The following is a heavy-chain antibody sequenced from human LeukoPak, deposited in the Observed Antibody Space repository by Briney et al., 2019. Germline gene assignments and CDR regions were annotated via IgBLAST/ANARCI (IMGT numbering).Heavy chain of an antibody. V-gene: IGHV7-4-1*02. Sequence: ASVKVSCKASGYTLTTYFAMNWVRKAPGRGLEWMGWINTKTGHPSYAQAFTGRFVFPFDTSVSTAYLQISTLKAEDTAVYYCARDLSTASFDYWGQGTLVTVSS. CDR1: GYTLTTYFA. CDR2: INTKTGHP. D-gene: IGHD5/OR15-5a*01. CDR3: ARDLSTASFDY. J-gene: IGHJ4*02.